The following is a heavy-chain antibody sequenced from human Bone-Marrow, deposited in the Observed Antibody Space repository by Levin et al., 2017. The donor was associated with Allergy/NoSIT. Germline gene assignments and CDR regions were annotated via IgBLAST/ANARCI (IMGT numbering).Heavy chain of an antibody. CDR1: GFTVSSNY. V-gene: IGHV3-53*01. CDR3: ARAGPRDSSGYYYYYYYGMDV. Sequence: GESLKISCAASGFTVSSNYMSWVRQAPGKGLEWVSVIYSGGSTYYADSVKGRFTISRDNSKNTLYLQMNSLRAEDTAVYYCARAGPRDSSGYYYYYYYGMDVWAKGPRSPSP. CDR2: IYSGGST. J-gene: IGHJ6*02. D-gene: IGHD3-22*01.